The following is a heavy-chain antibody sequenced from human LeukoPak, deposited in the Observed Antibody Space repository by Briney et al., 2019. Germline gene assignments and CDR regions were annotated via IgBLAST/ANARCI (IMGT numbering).Heavy chain of an antibody. CDR3: ARDGTDGVLPGLGYMDV. V-gene: IGHV1-69*05. CDR2: IIPIFGTA. CDR1: GGTISSYA. D-gene: IGHD2-15*01. J-gene: IGHJ6*03. Sequence: ASVKVSCKASGGTISSYAISWVRQAPGQGLEWMGGIIPIFGTANYAQKFQGRVTITTDESTSTAYMELSSLRSEDTAVYYCARDGTDGVLPGLGYMDVWGKGTTVTVSS.